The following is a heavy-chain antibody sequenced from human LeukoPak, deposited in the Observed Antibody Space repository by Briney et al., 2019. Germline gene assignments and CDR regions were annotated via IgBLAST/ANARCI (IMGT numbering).Heavy chain of an antibody. CDR2: ISYSGST. CDR3: ARTKSGWYYSDY. Sequence: SETLSLTCTVSGGSISTSTYYWGWIRQPPGKGLEWIGSISYSGSTYNNPSLKSRVTISVDTSKNQFSLKLSSVTAADTAVYYCARTKSGWYYSDYWGQGTLVSVSS. J-gene: IGHJ4*02. CDR1: GGSISTSTYY. D-gene: IGHD6-19*01. V-gene: IGHV4-39*01.